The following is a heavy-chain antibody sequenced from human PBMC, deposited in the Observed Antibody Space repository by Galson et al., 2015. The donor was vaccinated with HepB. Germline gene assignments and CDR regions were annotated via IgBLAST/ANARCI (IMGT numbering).Heavy chain of an antibody. D-gene: IGHD6-19*01. CDR2: IGTAGDT. J-gene: IGHJ6*02. CDR3: AREGYSSGWDRSGMDV. Sequence: SLRLSCAASGFTFSSYDMHWVRQATGKGLEWVSAIGTAGDTYYPGSVKGRFTISRENAKNSLYLQMNSLRAGDTAVYYCAREGYSSGWDRSGMDVWGQGTTVTVSS. V-gene: IGHV3-13*04. CDR1: GFTFSSYD.